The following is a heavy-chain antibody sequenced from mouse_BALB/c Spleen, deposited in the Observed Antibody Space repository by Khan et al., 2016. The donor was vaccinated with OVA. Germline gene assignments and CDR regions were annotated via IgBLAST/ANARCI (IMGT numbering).Heavy chain of an antibody. CDR3: ARQPYYHYYIMDY. CDR2: IWSDGST. V-gene: IGHV2-6-1*01. D-gene: IGHD2-10*01. Sequence: VQLLETGPGLVAPSQSLSITCTISGFSLTNSGVHWVRQPPGKGLEWLVVIWSDGSTTYNSDLKSRLSISKDNSKSQVFLKMNSLQIDDTAMYYCARQPYYHYYIMDYWGQGISVTVSS. CDR1: GFSLTNSG. J-gene: IGHJ4*01.